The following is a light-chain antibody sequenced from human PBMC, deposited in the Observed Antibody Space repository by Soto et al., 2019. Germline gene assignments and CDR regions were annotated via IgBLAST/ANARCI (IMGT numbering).Light chain of an antibody. CDR1: QSLDNRH. V-gene: IGKV3-20*01. Sequence: EIVLTQSPGTLSLSPGERATLSCRASQSLDNRHLAWYQHKPGQPPRVLIYGASNRATGIPVRFSGSGSGTDFTLTISRLEPEDFAVYYCQQYSVSKWTFGQGTKVEMK. CDR2: GAS. CDR3: QQYSVSKWT. J-gene: IGKJ1*01.